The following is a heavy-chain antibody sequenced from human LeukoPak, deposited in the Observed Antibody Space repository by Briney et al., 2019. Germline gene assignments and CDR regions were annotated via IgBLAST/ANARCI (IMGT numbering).Heavy chain of an antibody. Sequence: GGSLRLSCTASGFTFSSYAMNWVRQAPGKGLEWVSGIGAGGTFTYYADSVKGRFTIFRDNSRNTLYLQMNSLRADDTAVYYCARDSAMTTYHYDSSGRLGAFDIWGQGTMVTVSS. D-gene: IGHD3-22*01. V-gene: IGHV3-23*01. J-gene: IGHJ3*02. CDR1: GFTFSSYA. CDR3: ARDSAMTTYHYDSSGRLGAFDI. CDR2: IGAGGTFT.